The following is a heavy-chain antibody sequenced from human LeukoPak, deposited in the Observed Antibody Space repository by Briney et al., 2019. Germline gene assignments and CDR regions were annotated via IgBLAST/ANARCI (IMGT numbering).Heavy chain of an antibody. CDR2: IYTSRST. CDR1: GGFISSYY. CDR3: ARTGRYIGSYST. D-gene: IGHD1-26*01. Sequence: SETLSRTCTVSGGFISSYYWSWIREPPGKGLEWIGYIYTSRSTNYNPSLKGRVTISVDTSKNQASLRLSSLTAADTAVYYSARTGRYIGSYSTWGQGTLATVSS. V-gene: IGHV4-4*09. J-gene: IGHJ5*02.